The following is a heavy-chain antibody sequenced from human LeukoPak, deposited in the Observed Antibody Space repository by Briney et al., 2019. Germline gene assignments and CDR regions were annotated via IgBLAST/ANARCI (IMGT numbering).Heavy chain of an antibody. Sequence: PGGSLRLSCAASGFTFSSYTMNWVRQAPGKGLEWVSCINSNSNYIYYADSVKGRFTVSRDNAKNSLYLQMNSLRVEDTAVYYCARDEEQWLVRAFDIWGQGTMVTVSS. CDR2: INSNSNYI. V-gene: IGHV3-21*01. CDR1: GFTFSSYT. J-gene: IGHJ3*02. D-gene: IGHD6-19*01. CDR3: ARDEEQWLVRAFDI.